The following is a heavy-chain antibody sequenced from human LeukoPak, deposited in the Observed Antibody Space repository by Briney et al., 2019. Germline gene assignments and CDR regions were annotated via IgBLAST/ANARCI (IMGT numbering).Heavy chain of an antibody. CDR1: GFTLSSYW. V-gene: IGHV3-7*01. J-gene: IGHJ3*02. CDR3: ARPRGAVTTLDAFDI. Sequence: GGSLRLSCAASGFTLSSYWMSWVRQAPGKGLEWVANIKQDGSEKYYVDSVKGRFTISRDDAKNSLYLQMNRLRVEDTAVYYCARPRGAVTTLDAFDIWGQGTMVTVSS. D-gene: IGHD4-17*01. CDR2: IKQDGSEK.